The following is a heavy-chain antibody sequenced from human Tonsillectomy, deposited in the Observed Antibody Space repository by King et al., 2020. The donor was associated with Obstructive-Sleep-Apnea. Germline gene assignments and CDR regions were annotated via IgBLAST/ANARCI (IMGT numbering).Heavy chain of an antibody. D-gene: IGHD3-22*01. CDR1: GFTFSSYD. V-gene: IGHV3-13*01. CDR3: ARGLSRTYYYDSSGYYDAFDI. Sequence: VQLVESGGGLVQPGGSLRLSCAASGFTFSSYDIHWVRQATGKGLEWVSAIGTAGGTYYPGSVKGRFTISRENAKNSLYLQMNSLRAGDTAVYYCARGLSRTYYYDSSGYYDAFDIWGQGTMVTVSS. CDR2: IGTAGGT. J-gene: IGHJ3*02.